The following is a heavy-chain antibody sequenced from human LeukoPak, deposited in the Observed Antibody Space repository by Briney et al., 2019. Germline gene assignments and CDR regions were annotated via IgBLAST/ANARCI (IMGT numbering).Heavy chain of an antibody. D-gene: IGHD3-22*01. Sequence: GGSLRLSCAASGFTFSSYEMSWVRQSPGKGLEWVSYISSSGSTIYYADSVKGRFTISRDKAKNSLALQMNSLRAEDTAVYYCARGVCDSSGYYFFDYWGQGTLVTVSS. J-gene: IGHJ4*02. CDR3: ARGVCDSSGYYFFDY. V-gene: IGHV3-48*03. CDR1: GFTFSSYE. CDR2: ISSSGSTI.